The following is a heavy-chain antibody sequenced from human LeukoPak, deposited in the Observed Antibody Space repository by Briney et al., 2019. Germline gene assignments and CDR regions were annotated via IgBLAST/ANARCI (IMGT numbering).Heavy chain of an antibody. D-gene: IGHD3-22*01. V-gene: IGHV3-23*01. CDR2: ITGNVGST. Sequence: GGSLRLSCAASGFTFSNYAMSWVRQAPGKGLEWVSTITGNVGSTYYADSVKGRFTISRDNSKNTLYLQMNSLRAEDTAVYYCAKVVYYDSSGYPHWGQGTLVTVSS. CDR3: AKVVYYDSSGYPH. CDR1: GFTFSNYA. J-gene: IGHJ1*01.